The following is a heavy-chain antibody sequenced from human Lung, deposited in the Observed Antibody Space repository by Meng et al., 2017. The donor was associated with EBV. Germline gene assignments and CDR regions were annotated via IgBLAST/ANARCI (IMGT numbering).Heavy chain of an antibody. Sequence: QVQRQESGPGLVKPSQTLSPTCTVSGGSISSGNHYWSWIRQHPGKGLEYIGYIYYSGSTYYNPSLKSRVIISVDTSKNQFSLRLNSVTAADTAVYYCASLYGDSSVWYLDLWGRGTLVTVSS. V-gene: IGHV4-31*03. D-gene: IGHD4-17*01. CDR3: ASLYGDSSVWYLDL. J-gene: IGHJ2*01. CDR2: IYYSGST. CDR1: GGSISSGNHY.